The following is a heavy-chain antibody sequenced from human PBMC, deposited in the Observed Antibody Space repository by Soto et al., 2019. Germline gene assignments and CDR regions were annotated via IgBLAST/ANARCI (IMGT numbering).Heavy chain of an antibody. V-gene: IGHV4-31*11. J-gene: IGHJ4*02. CDR3: AREGSSYGYPFN. CDR2: IYYSGST. D-gene: IGHD5-18*01. CDR1: GGSISSGGYY. Sequence: PSETLYLTCAVSGGSISSGGYYWSWIRQHPGKGLEWIGYIYYSGSTYYNPSLKSRVTISVDTSKNQFSLKLSSVTAADTAVYYCAREGSSYGYPFNWGQGTLVTVSS.